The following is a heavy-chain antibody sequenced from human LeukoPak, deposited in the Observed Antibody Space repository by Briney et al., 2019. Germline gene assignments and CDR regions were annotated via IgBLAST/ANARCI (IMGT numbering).Heavy chain of an antibody. CDR2: IYPRDGST. Sequence: ASVTVSCKASGYTFTINYIHWVRQAPGQGLEWMGMIYPRDGSTSYAQKFQGRVTVTRDTSTSTVHTELSGLRSEDTAVYYCARDQEGYDYWGQGTLVTVSS. CDR1: GYTFTINY. CDR3: ARDQEGYDY. J-gene: IGHJ4*02. V-gene: IGHV1-46*01. D-gene: IGHD5-24*01.